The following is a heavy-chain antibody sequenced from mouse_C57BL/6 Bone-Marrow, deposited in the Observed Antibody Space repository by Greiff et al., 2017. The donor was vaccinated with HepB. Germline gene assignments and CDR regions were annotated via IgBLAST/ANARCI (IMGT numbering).Heavy chain of an antibody. CDR2: IFPGSGST. CDR1: GYTFTDYY. CDR3: AISYYDYDGVPFYYYAMDY. V-gene: IGHV1-75*01. Sequence: VKLMESGPELVKPGASVKISCKASGYTFTDYYINWVKQRPGQGLEWIGWIFPGSGSTYYNEKFKGKATLTVDKSSSTAYMLLSSLTSEDSAVYFCAISYYDYDGVPFYYYAMDYWGQGTSVTVSS. J-gene: IGHJ4*01. D-gene: IGHD2-4*01.